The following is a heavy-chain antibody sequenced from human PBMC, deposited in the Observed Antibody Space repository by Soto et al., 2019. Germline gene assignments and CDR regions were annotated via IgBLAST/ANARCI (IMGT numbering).Heavy chain of an antibody. V-gene: IGHV3-48*02. D-gene: IGHD2-15*01. CDR2: ISSSSSTI. CDR1: GFTFSSYS. J-gene: IGHJ6*02. CDR3: ARDIVVVVAATLYYYGMDV. Sequence: PGGSLRLSCAAFGFTFSSYSMNWVRQAPGKGLEWVSYISSSSSTIYYADSVKGRFTISRDNAKNSLYLQMNSLRDEDTAVYYCARDIVVVVAATLYYYGMDVWGQGTTVTVSS.